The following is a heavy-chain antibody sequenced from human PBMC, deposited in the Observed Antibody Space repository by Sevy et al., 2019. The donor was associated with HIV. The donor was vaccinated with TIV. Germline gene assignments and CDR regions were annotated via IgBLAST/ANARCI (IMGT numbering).Heavy chain of an antibody. CDR3: ARDKPYDILKDTYYYYGMDV. CDR1: GFTFSSYW. D-gene: IGHD3-9*01. CDR2: IKQDGSEK. J-gene: IGHJ6*02. V-gene: IGHV3-7*01. Sequence: LSLTCAASGFTFSSYWMSWVRQAPGKGLEWVANIKQDGSEKYYVDSVKGRFTISRDNAKNSLYLQMNSLRAEDTAVYYCARDKPYDILKDTYYYYGMDVWGQGTTVTVS.